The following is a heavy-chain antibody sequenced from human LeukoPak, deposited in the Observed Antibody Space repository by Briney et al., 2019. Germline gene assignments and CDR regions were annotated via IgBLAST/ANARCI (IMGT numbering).Heavy chain of an antibody. Sequence: PGGSLRLSCAASGFTFSSYAMSWVRKAPGKGLKWVSAISGSGGSTYYADSVEGRFTISRDNSKNTLYLQMNSLRAEDTAVYYCAKGVQQLLPFDYWGQGTLVTVSS. V-gene: IGHV3-23*01. D-gene: IGHD2-15*01. CDR1: GFTFSSYA. J-gene: IGHJ4*02. CDR3: AKGVQQLLPFDY. CDR2: ISGSGGST.